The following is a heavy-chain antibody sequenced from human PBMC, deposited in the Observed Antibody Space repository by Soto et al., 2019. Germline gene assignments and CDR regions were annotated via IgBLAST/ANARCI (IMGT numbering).Heavy chain of an antibody. Sequence: GESLKISCKASGYTFTNYWIVWVRQVPGKGLEWMGLIYPGDSDTRYNPSFQGQVTISADKSTSAAYLQWNSLMASDTAIYYCARSGRSGLRWLDFFDPWGQGTLVTVAS. CDR3: ARSGRSGLRWLDFFDP. CDR1: GYTFTNYW. D-gene: IGHD4-17*01. J-gene: IGHJ5*02. CDR2: IYPGDSDT. V-gene: IGHV5-51*01.